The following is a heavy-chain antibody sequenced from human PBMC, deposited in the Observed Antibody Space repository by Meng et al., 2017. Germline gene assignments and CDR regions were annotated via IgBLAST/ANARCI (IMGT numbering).Heavy chain of an antibody. D-gene: IGHD3-10*01. V-gene: IGHV3-7*01. Sequence: EGLRVVSGGGLVQPGGALRLSWAASGFTFSSYWMSWVRQAPGKGLEWVANIKQDGSEKYYVDSVKGRFTISRDNAKNSLYLQMNSLRAEDTAVYYCAREGVIYWYFDLWGRGTLVTVSS. CDR3: AREGVIYWYFDL. CDR2: IKQDGSEK. CDR1: GFTFSSYW. J-gene: IGHJ2*01.